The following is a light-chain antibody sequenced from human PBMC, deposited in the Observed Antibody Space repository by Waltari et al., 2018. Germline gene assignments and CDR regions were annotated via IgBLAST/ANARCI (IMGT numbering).Light chain of an antibody. CDR1: SSDVGAYNF. CDR2: EVS. CDR3: SSYTTSTAPGV. V-gene: IGLV2-14*01. J-gene: IGLJ1*01. Sequence: QSALTQPASVSGSPGQSITISCPGTSSDVGAYNFVSWYQQHPGKAPHLIIYEVSDRPPGVSNRFSGSKSDNTASLTISGLQAEDEADYYCSSYTTSTAPGVFGAGTKVTVL.